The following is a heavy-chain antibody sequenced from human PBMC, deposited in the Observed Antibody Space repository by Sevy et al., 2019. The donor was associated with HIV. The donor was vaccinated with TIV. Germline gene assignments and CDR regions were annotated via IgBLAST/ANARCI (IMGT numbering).Heavy chain of an antibody. CDR2: INWNGGST. D-gene: IGHD1-26*01. V-gene: IGHV3-20*04. CDR3: ARERYSGSACYYFDT. CDR1: GFVFEDYG. Sequence: GGFLRLSCAASGFVFEDYGMNCVRQAPGKGLECVSGINWNGGSTGYADSVKGRFTISRDNAKNSLYLQMNSLRAEDAAIYYCARERYSGSACYYFDTWGQGAPVTVSS. J-gene: IGHJ4*02.